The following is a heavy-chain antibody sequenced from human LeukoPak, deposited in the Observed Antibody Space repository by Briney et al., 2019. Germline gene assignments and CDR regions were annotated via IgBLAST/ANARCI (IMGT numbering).Heavy chain of an antibody. Sequence: GGSLRLSCAASGFTFSSYSMNWVRQAPGKGMEWVSYISSSSSTIYYADSVKGRFTISRDNAKNSLYLQMNSLRAEDTAVYYCARDGVLRFLEWLPPPDAFDIWGQGTMVTVSS. CDR3: ARDGVLRFLEWLPPPDAFDI. CDR2: ISSSSSTI. J-gene: IGHJ3*02. CDR1: GFTFSSYS. D-gene: IGHD3-3*01. V-gene: IGHV3-48*01.